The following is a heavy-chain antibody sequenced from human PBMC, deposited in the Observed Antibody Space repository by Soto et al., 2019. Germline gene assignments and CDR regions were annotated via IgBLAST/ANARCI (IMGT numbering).Heavy chain of an antibody. Sequence: QVQLVESGGGLVKPGGSLRLSCVASGFTFSDYYMNWIRQAPGKGLEWVSYISSSRSYTNYADSVKCRFTISRDNAKTSLYLQMNSLRVENTAVYYCARVAYDAFDIWGQGTMVTVSS. CDR3: ARVAYDAFDI. CDR2: ISSSRSYT. J-gene: IGHJ3*02. CDR1: GFTFSDYY. V-gene: IGHV3-11*05. D-gene: IGHD3-16*01.